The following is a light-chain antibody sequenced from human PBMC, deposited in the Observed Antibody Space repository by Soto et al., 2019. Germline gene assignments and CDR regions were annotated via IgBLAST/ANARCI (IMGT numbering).Light chain of an antibody. J-gene: IGKJ5*01. V-gene: IGKV3-20*01. CDR1: ESVIKY. Sequence: EIVLTQSPGTLSLSPGERATISCRASESVIKYLAWYQQEPGQAPRLLIHGASSRATGIPDRFSGSGSGTDFTLTINRLEPEDFAVYYCKQYSSSPPITFGQGTRLEIK. CDR2: GAS. CDR3: KQYSSSPPIT.